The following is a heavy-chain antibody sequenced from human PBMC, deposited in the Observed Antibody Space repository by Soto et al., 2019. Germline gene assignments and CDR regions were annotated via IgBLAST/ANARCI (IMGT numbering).Heavy chain of an antibody. CDR3: ARPVNQLRHDAFDI. CDR1: GGSISSSSYY. Sequence: SETLSLTCTVSGGSISSSSYYWGWIRQPPGKGLEWIGSIYSSGNTYYSPSLKSRVTISVDASKNQFSLNLSSVTAADTAVYYCARPVNQLRHDAFDIWGQGTVVTVSS. CDR2: IYSSGNT. D-gene: IGHD2-2*01. J-gene: IGHJ3*02. V-gene: IGHV4-39*01.